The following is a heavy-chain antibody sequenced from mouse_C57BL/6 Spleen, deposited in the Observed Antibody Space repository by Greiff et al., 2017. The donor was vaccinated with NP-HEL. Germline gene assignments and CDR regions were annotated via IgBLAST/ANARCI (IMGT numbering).Heavy chain of an antibody. J-gene: IGHJ4*01. V-gene: IGHV1-18*01. CDR2: INPNNGGT. CDR3: ARGCEYDGLYYYAMDY. CDR1: GYTFTDYN. Sequence: EVQLQQSGPELVKPGASVKIPCKASGYTFTDYNMDWVKQSHGKSLEWIGDINPNNGGTIYNQKFKGKATLTVDKSSSTAYMELRSLTSEDTAVYYCARGCEYDGLYYYAMDYWGQGTSVTVSS. D-gene: IGHD2-4*01.